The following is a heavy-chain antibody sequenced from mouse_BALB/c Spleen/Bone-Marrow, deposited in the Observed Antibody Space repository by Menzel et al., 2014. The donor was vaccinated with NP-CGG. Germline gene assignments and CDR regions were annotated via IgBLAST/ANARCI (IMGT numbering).Heavy chain of an antibody. J-gene: IGHJ1*01. V-gene: IGHV1S130*01. D-gene: IGHD1-1*01. CDR2: IHPNSGNT. CDR3: AREGEDYYGSSDWYFYV. Sequence: SGSALVRPGASVKLSCKASGYTFTSSWMHWAKQRPGQGLEWIGEIHPNSGNTNYNEKFKGKATLTVDASSSTAYVDLSSLTSEDSAVYYCAREGEDYYGSSDWYFYVCGAAATVTISS. CDR1: GYTFTSSW.